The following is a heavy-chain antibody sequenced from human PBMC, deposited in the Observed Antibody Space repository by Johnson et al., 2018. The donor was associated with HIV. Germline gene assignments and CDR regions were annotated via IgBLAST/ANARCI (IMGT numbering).Heavy chain of an antibody. Sequence: QVQLVESGGGLVKPGGSLRLSCAVSGFTFSNAWMRWVRQAPGKGLEWVAVISFDGNLKKYADSVKGRFTISRDNSKNTLYLQMNSLRAEDTAVYYCAKDFGYPRPRDAFDIWGQGTMVTVSS. J-gene: IGHJ3*02. CDR2: ISFDGNLK. D-gene: IGHD5-12*01. V-gene: IGHV3-30*18. CDR1: GFTFSNAW. CDR3: AKDFGYPRPRDAFDI.